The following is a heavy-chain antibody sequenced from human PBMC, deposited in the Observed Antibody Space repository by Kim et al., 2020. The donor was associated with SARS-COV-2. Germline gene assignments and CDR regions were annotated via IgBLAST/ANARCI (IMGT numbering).Heavy chain of an antibody. D-gene: IGHD1-26*01. Sequence: GGSLRLSCAASGFTFSSYSMNWVRQAPGKGLEWVSSISSSSYIYYADSVKGRFTISRDNAKNSLYLQMNSLRAEDTAVYYCARDQGSGSYYFAFDIWGQGTIVTVSS. CDR2: ISSSSYI. CDR3: ARDQGSGSYYFAFDI. J-gene: IGHJ3*02. V-gene: IGHV3-21*01. CDR1: GFTFSSYS.